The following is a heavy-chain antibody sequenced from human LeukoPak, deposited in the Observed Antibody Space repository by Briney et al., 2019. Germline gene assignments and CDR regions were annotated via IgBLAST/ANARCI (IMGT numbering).Heavy chain of an antibody. CDR1: GFTFSRYT. V-gene: IGHV3-21*01. Sequence: PGGSLRLSCAASGFTFSRYTMNWVRQSPGKGLEWVSSISSSGYYIYYADSVKGRFTISRDNAKNSLYPQMNSLRAEDTAVYYCARDLVSGSNYWGQGTPVTVSS. J-gene: IGHJ4*02. CDR2: ISSSGYYI. D-gene: IGHD6-25*01. CDR3: ARDLVSGSNY.